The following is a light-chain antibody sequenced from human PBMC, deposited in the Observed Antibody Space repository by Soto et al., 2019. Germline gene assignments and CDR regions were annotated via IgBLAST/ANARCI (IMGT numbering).Light chain of an antibody. CDR3: QQSYSTPRT. CDR2: GAS. Sequence: DIQMTQSPSSLSASVGDRVTITCRASQNINKYLSWYQQRPGKAPKLLIYGASILQSGVPSRFSGSGSGTDFTLAISSLQPEDFATYYCQQSYSTPRTFGQGTKVDI. J-gene: IGKJ1*01. V-gene: IGKV1-39*01. CDR1: QNINKY.